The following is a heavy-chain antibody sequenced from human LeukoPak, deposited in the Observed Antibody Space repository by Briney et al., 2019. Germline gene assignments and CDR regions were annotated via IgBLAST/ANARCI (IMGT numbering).Heavy chain of an antibody. CDR1: GFAFSYYS. CDR2: IYYSGST. Sequence: TGGSLRLSCAASGFAFSYYSLSWIRQPPGKGLEWIGYIYYSGSTNYNPSLKSRVTISVDTSKNQFSLKLSSVTAADTAVYYCARVDLGTPLDYWGQGTLVTVSS. CDR3: ARVDLGTPLDY. D-gene: IGHD7-27*01. V-gene: IGHV4-59*01. J-gene: IGHJ4*02.